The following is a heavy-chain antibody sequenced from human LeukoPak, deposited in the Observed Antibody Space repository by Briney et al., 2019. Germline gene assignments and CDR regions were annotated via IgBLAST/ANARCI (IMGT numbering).Heavy chain of an antibody. Sequence: PGGSLRLSCAASGFTFSSYGMHWVRQAPGKGLEWVAFIRYDGSNKYYADSVKGRFTISRDNAENSLYLQMNSLRAEDTAVYYCARDPRPKSYDSSGLSSTDYYYYMDVWGKGTTVTISS. CDR2: IRYDGSNK. CDR3: ARDPRPKSYDSSGLSSTDYYYYMDV. V-gene: IGHV3-30*02. D-gene: IGHD3-22*01. CDR1: GFTFSSYG. J-gene: IGHJ6*03.